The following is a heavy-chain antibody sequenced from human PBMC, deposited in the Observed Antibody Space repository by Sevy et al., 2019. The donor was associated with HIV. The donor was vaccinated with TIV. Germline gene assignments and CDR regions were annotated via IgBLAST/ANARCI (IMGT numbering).Heavy chain of an antibody. D-gene: IGHD3-16*01. V-gene: IGHV3-15*01. CDR3: AYDWKKRGLSALLDY. Sequence: GGSLRLSCAASGFTFSNAWMSWVRQAPGKGLEWVGRIKSKTDGGTTDYAATVKGTFTISSTDSKNKLYLQMNSLKTEDRAVDSCAYDWKKRGLSALLDYWGQGTLVTVSS. CDR2: IKSKTDGGTT. CDR1: GFTFSNAW. J-gene: IGHJ4*02.